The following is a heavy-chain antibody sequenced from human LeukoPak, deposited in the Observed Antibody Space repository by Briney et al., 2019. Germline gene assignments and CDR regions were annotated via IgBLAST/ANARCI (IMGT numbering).Heavy chain of an antibody. D-gene: IGHD6-13*01. Sequence: SQTLSLTCAISGDSVSSNSAAWNWLRQSPSRGLEWLGRTYYRSKWYNDYAVSVKSRITINPDTSKNQFSLQLNSVTPEDTAVYYCARSIIYTGYSSSWYGLEPPGVYDYWGQGTLVTVSS. V-gene: IGHV6-1*01. J-gene: IGHJ4*02. CDR1: GDSVSSNSAA. CDR2: TYYRSKWYN. CDR3: ARSIIYTGYSSSWYGLEPPGVYDY.